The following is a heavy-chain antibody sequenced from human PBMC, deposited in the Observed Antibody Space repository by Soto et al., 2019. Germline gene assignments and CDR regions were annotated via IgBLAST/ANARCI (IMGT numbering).Heavy chain of an antibody. Sequence: QITLKESGPTLVKPTQTPTLTCTFSGFSLSANGVGVAWIRQPPGQALEWLALIYWDDDKRYRTSLRSRLTITKDTSKNQVVLTMTNMDPVDTGTYYCAHAYGGTSWPNDAFDVWGQGTVVTVSS. V-gene: IGHV2-5*02. J-gene: IGHJ3*01. CDR2: IYWDDDK. D-gene: IGHD2-2*01. CDR1: GFSLSANGVG. CDR3: AHAYGGTSWPNDAFDV.